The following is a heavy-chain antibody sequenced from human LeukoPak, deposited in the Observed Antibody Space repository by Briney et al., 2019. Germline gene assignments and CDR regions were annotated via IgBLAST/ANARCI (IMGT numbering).Heavy chain of an antibody. CDR3: ARYIYITGTTD. J-gene: IGHJ4*02. CDR2: IYYSGST. CDR1: GGSISSSSYY. D-gene: IGHD1-20*01. V-gene: IGHV4-39*07. Sequence: SSETLSLTCTVSGGSISSSSYYWGWIRQPPGKGLEWIGSIYYSGSTYYNPSLKSRVTISVDTSKNQFSLKLSSVTAADTAVYYCARYIYITGTTDWGQGTLVTVSS.